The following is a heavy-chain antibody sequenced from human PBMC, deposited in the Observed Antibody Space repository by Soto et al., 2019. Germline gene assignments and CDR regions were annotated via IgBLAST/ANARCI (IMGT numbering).Heavy chain of an antibody. CDR3: ARVWGYAFDF. D-gene: IGHD3-16*01. Sequence: SETLSLTCTVSGGSFSSGSYCWSWIRQHPGKGLEWIGYIYYSGSTYYNPSLKSRVTMSADTSKNQFSLKLSSVTAADTAVYYCARVWGYAFDFWGQGTLVTVSS. V-gene: IGHV4-31*03. J-gene: IGHJ4*02. CDR1: GGSFSSGSYC. CDR2: IYYSGST.